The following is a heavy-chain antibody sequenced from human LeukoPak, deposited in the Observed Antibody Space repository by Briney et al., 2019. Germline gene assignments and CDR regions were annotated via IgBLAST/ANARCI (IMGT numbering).Heavy chain of an antibody. CDR2: IKSKTDGGTT. CDR1: GFTFRNYG. V-gene: IGHV3-15*01. Sequence: GGSLRLSCAASGFTFRNYGMHWVRQAPGKGLEWVGRIKSKTDGGTTDYAAPVKGRFTISRDDSKNTLYLQMNSLKTEDTAVYYCTTEDFWSGYPLGYWGQGTLVTVSS. D-gene: IGHD3-3*01. CDR3: TTEDFWSGYPLGY. J-gene: IGHJ4*02.